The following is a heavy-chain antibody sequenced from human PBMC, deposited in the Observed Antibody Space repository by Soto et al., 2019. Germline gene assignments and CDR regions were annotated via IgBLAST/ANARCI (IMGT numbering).Heavy chain of an antibody. D-gene: IGHD2-15*01. CDR3: ARDLSPVCSGVWCDAFDL. Sequence: GRFTISRDNAKNSLFLQMNSLRVEDTALYYCARDLSPVCSGVWCDAFDLWGQGTVVTVSS. J-gene: IGHJ3*01. V-gene: IGHV3-21*06.